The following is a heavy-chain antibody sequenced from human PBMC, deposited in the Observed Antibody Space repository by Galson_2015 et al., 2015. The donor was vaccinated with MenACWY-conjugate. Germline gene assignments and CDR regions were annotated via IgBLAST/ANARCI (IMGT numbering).Heavy chain of an antibody. CDR1: GFDFNSYA. Sequence: SLRLSCAASGFDFNSYAVTWVRQAPGKGPEWVSSISGNGGSTYYADSVKGRFIISRDHSKNTVSLQMNSLRGDDTAIYHCARWRNWFFDLWGRGTLVSVSS. CDR3: ARWRNWFFDL. D-gene: IGHD2-15*01. V-gene: IGHV3-23*01. J-gene: IGHJ2*01. CDR2: ISGNGGST.